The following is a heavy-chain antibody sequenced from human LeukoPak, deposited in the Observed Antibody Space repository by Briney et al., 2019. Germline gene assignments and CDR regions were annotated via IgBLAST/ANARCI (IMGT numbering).Heavy chain of an antibody. Sequence: PSETLSLTCTVSGGSISNDFWSWIRQPPGKGLEWIGYISYSGITNYNPSLKSRVTISVDTSKNPFSLRLRPVTAADTAVYFCAGDIAAINIPGSRLDPWGQGTLVTVSS. J-gene: IGHJ5*02. CDR3: AGDIAAINIPGSRLDP. CDR2: ISYSGIT. V-gene: IGHV4-59*08. CDR1: GGSISNDF. D-gene: IGHD6-13*01.